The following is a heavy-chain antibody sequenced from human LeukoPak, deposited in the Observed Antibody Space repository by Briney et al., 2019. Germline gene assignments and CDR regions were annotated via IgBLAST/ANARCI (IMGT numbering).Heavy chain of an antibody. Sequence: GGSLRLSCAASGFTFSSYWMHWVRQVPGKGLVWVARINSDGSSTRYADSVKGRFTISRDNAKNTLYLQMNSLRAEDTAVYYCVRGQWLAESDYWGQGTLVTVSS. D-gene: IGHD6-19*01. V-gene: IGHV3-74*01. J-gene: IGHJ4*02. CDR3: VRGQWLAESDY. CDR1: GFTFSSYW. CDR2: INSDGSST.